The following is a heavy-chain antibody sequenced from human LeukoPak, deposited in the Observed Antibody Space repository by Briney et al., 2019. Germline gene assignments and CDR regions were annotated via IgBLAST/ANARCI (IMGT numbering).Heavy chain of an antibody. CDR2: INSDGSST. J-gene: IGHJ4*02. D-gene: IGHD1-26*01. V-gene: IGHV3-74*01. CDR3: ARVGGSYVTFQGYFDY. CDR1: GFTFSSYW. Sequence: GGSLRLSCAASGFTFSSYWMHWVRQAPGKGLVWVSRINSDGSSTSYADSVKGRFTISRDNAKNTLYLQMNSLRAEDTAVYYCARVGGSYVTFQGYFDYWGQGTLVTVSS.